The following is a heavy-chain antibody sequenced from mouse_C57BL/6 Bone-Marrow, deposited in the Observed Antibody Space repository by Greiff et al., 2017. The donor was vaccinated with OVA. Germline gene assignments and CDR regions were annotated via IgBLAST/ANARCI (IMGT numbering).Heavy chain of an antibody. CDR2: INPNYGTT. Sequence: EVKLVESGPELVKPGASVKISCKASGYSFTDYNMNWVKQSNGKSLEWIGVINPNYGTTSYNQKFKGKATLTVDQSSSTAYMQLNSLTSEDSAVYYCALRGTVVANFDYWGQGTTLTVSS. CDR3: ALRGTVVANFDY. D-gene: IGHD1-1*01. CDR1: GYSFTDYN. V-gene: IGHV1-39*01. J-gene: IGHJ2*01.